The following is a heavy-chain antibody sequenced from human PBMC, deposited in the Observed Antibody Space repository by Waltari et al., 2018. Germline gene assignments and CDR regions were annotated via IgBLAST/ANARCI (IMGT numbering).Heavy chain of an antibody. J-gene: IGHJ4*02. V-gene: IGHV3-23*01. CDR1: GFTFRSYA. CDR2: ISGSGGST. Sequence: VQLLESGGGLVQSGGSLRLSCAASGFTFRSYAMNWVRQAPGKGVEGVSVISGSGGSTDYADSVKGRFTISRDNSKNTLYLQMNNLRVEDTAVYYCASSLYGDYTQIWGRVFDYWGQGTLVTVSS. CDR3: ASSLYGDYTQIWGRVFDY. D-gene: IGHD4-17*01.